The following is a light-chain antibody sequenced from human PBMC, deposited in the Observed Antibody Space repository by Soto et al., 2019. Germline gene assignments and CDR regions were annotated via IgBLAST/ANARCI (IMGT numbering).Light chain of an antibody. V-gene: IGKV1-5*01. CDR3: QQYNSYSWT. CDR1: QGISSY. CDR2: DAS. Sequence: DIQMTQSPSTLSASVGDRVTITCRASQGISSYLGWYQQKPGKAPNLLIYDASTLHSGVPSRFSGSGSGTEFTLTISSLQPDDFATYYCQQYNSYSWTFGQGTKVDIK. J-gene: IGKJ1*01.